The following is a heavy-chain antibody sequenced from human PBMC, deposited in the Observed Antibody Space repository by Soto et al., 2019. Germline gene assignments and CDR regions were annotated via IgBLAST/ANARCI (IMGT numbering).Heavy chain of an antibody. V-gene: IGHV1-69*13. CDR1: GGTFSSYA. J-gene: IGHJ4*02. CDR2: IIPIFGTA. CDR3: ARTLGSYGSGRFDY. D-gene: IGHD3-10*01. Sequence: SVKVSCKASGGTFSSYAISWVRQAPGQGLEWMGGIIPIFGTANYAQKFQGRVTITADESTSTAYMELSSLRSEDAAVYYCARTLGSYGSGRFDYWGQGTLVTVSS.